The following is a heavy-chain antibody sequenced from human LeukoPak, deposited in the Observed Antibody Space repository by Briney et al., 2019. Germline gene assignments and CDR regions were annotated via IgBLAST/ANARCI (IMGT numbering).Heavy chain of an antibody. Sequence: GGSLRLSCAASGFIFSDSAMHWVRQASGKGLEWVGRIRSKANNYATAYAASVTGRFTISSDDSINTAYLHMNSLKTEDTAIYYCTRYGGNYGYWGQGTLVTVSS. CDR1: GFIFSDSA. CDR2: IRSKANNYAT. V-gene: IGHV3-73*01. J-gene: IGHJ4*02. D-gene: IGHD4-23*01. CDR3: TRYGGNYGY.